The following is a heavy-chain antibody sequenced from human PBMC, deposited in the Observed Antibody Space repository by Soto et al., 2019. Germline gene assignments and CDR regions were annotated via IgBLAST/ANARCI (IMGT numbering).Heavy chain of an antibody. CDR1: GFTFSSYA. V-gene: IGHV3-23*01. CDR3: AKDRGRDSSGYHEYFQH. D-gene: IGHD3-22*01. CDR2: ISGSGGST. J-gene: IGHJ1*01. Sequence: GGSLILSCAASGFTFSSYAMSWVRQAPGKGLEWVSAISGSGGSTYYADSVKGRFTISRDNSKNTLYLQMNSLRAEDTAVYYCAKDRGRDSSGYHEYFQHWGQGTLVSVSS.